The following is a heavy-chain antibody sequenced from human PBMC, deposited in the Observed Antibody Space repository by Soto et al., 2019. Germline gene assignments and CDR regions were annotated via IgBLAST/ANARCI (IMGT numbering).Heavy chain of an antibody. CDR2: INSDGIST. D-gene: IGHD3-10*01. CDR3: ARDTKWGSGRFNS. CDR1: GFTFSTSW. V-gene: IGHV3-74*01. Sequence: SGGSLRLSCVASGFTFSTSWMHWVRQAPGKGLVWVSRINSDGISTNYADYADSVKGRFTISRDNAENTLYLQMNSLRAEDTAVYHCARDTKWGSGRFNSWGQGTRVTVSS. J-gene: IGHJ5*01.